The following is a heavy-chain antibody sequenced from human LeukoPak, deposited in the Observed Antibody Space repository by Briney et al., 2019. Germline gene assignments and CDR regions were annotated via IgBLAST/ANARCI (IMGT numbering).Heavy chain of an antibody. CDR1: GVSIRQNY. J-gene: IGHJ3*02. CDR3: ATSIGSKNAFHI. D-gene: IGHD4-11*01. CDR2: VSYIGGT. V-gene: IGHV4-59*08. Sequence: SETLSLTCTVSGVSIRQNYWTWIRQSPGKGLEWIGFVSYIGGTRYNPSLKGRFSLSIGTSKNQFSLDLTSVTASDTAVYYCATSIGSKNAFHIWGRGTAVTVSS.